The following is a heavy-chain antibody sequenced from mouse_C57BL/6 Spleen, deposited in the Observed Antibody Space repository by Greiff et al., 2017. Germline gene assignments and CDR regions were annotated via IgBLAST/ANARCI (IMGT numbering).Heavy chain of an antibody. CDR3: ERGVVAEGYYAMDY. CDR1: GYTFTSYW. D-gene: IGHD1-1*01. J-gene: IGHJ4*01. Sequence: QVQLQQPGAELVMPGASVKLSCKASGYTFTSYWMHWVKQRPGQGLEWIGEIDPSDSYTNYNQKFKGKSTLTVDKSSSTAYMQLSSLTSEDSAVYYCERGVVAEGYYAMDYWGQGTSVTVSS. V-gene: IGHV1-69*01. CDR2: IDPSDSYT.